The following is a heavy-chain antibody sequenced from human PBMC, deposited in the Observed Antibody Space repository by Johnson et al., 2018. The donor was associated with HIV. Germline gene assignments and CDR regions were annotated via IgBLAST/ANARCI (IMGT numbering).Heavy chain of an antibody. D-gene: IGHD6-6*01. Sequence: QVQLVESGGGVVQPGRSLRLSCAASGVTFSSHAMHWVRQAPGKGLDWVTVISYDGSNKYYVASVKGRFTISRDNAKNSLDLEMNSLRAEDTAVYYCARVAQSIAARPEAFDIWGQGTMVTVSS. J-gene: IGHJ3*02. CDR3: ARVAQSIAARPEAFDI. V-gene: IGHV3-30-3*01. CDR2: ISYDGSNK. CDR1: GVTFSSHA.